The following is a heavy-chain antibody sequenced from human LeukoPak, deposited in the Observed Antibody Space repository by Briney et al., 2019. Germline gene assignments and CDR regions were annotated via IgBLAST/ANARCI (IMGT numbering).Heavy chain of an antibody. CDR3: ARGRESSSWYSREYYYYGMDV. Sequence: AGGSLRLSCAASGFTFSDYYMSWIRQAPGKGLEWVSYISSSGSTIYYADSVKGRFTISRDNAKNSLYLQMNSLRAEDTAVYYCARGRESSSWYSREYYYYGMDVWGQGTTVTVSS. CDR2: ISSSGSTI. V-gene: IGHV3-11*04. D-gene: IGHD6-13*01. CDR1: GFTFSDYY. J-gene: IGHJ6*02.